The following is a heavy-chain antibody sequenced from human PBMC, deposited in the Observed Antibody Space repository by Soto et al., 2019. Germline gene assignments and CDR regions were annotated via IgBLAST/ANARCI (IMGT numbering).Heavy chain of an antibody. Sequence: QVQLQESGPGLVKPSGTLSLTCAVSSGSISSSNWWSWVRQPPGKGLEWIGEIYHSGSTNYNPSLKRRVTISVDKSKNQFSLKLSSVTAADTAVYYCASNYYGSGSRDYYYYMDVWGKGTTVTVSS. V-gene: IGHV4-4*02. D-gene: IGHD3-10*01. CDR2: IYHSGST. CDR3: ASNYYGSGSRDYYYYMDV. J-gene: IGHJ6*03. CDR1: SGSISSSNW.